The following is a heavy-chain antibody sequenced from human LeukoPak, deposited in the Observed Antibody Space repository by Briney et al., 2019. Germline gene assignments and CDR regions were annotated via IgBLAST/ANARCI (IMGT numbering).Heavy chain of an antibody. CDR3: ARLPFYDSSGY. Sequence: PSETLSLTCTVSGDSISSYYWSWVRQPPGKGLEWIGYIYYTGNTNYNPSLKSRVTISVDTSKNQFSLKLNSVTAADTAVYYCARLPFYDSSGYWGRGTLVTVSS. CDR2: IYYTGNT. D-gene: IGHD3-22*01. J-gene: IGHJ4*02. V-gene: IGHV4-59*08. CDR1: GDSISSYY.